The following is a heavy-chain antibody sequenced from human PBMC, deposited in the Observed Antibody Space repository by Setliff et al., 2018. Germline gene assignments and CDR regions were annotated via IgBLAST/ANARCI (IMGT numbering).Heavy chain of an antibody. Sequence: PSETLSLTCTVSDDSISSRHYYWSWIRQSAGRGLEWIGHFHTGGATDYNLSLKSRVTISLDSSKNQFSLRLTSATAADTAVYFCARVSGTSGWLRKDPHFFYYYMDVWGAGTSVTVSS. V-gene: IGHV4-61*09. CDR2: FHTGGAT. D-gene: IGHD6-19*01. CDR3: ARVSGTSGWLRKDPHFFYYYMDV. CDR1: DDSISSRHYY. J-gene: IGHJ6*03.